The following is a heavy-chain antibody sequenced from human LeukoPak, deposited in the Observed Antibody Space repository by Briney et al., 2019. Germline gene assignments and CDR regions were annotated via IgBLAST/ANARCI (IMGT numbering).Heavy chain of an antibody. CDR2: INPNSGGT. Sequence: ASVKVSCKASGYTFTGYYMHWVRQAPGQGLEWMGWINPNSGGTNYAQKFQGRVTMTRDTSISTAYMELSRLRSDDTAVYYCAKLTGDEDARARFDPWGQGTLVTVSS. D-gene: IGHD7-27*01. CDR1: GYTFTGYY. J-gene: IGHJ5*02. V-gene: IGHV1-2*02. CDR3: AKLTGDEDARARFDP.